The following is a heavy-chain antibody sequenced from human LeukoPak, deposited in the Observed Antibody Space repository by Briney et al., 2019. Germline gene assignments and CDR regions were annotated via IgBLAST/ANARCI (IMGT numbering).Heavy chain of an antibody. D-gene: IGHD4-11*01. Sequence: GASVKVSCKASGYTFTSYYMHWVRQAPGQGLEWMGIINPSGGSTSYAQKFQGRVTMTRDTSTSTVYMELSSLRSDDTAVYYCAMTTLDDAFDIWGQGTMVTVSS. CDR2: INPSGGST. J-gene: IGHJ3*02. V-gene: IGHV1-46*01. CDR3: AMTTLDDAFDI. CDR1: GYTFTSYY.